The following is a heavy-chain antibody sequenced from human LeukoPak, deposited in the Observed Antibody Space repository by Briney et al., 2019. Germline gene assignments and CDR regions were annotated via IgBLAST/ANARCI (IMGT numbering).Heavy chain of an antibody. CDR2: IYHSGST. V-gene: IGHV4-30-2*01. J-gene: IGHJ4*02. Sequence: SETLSLTCTVSGGSISSGGYYWSWIRQPPGKGLEWTGYIYHSGSTYYNPSLKSRVTISVDRSKNQFSLKLTSVTAADTAVYYCTREPVPWGQGTLVTVSS. CDR1: GGSISSGGYY. D-gene: IGHD6-19*01. CDR3: TREPVP.